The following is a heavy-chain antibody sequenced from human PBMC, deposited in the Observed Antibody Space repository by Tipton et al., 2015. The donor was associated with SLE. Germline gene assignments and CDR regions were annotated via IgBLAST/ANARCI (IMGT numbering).Heavy chain of an antibody. J-gene: IGHJ5*02. D-gene: IGHD1-26*01. CDR1: GGSISSRNW. V-gene: IGHV4-4*02. Sequence: SLRLSCAVSGGSISSRNWWSWVRQSPGKGLEWIGEIYHRGTTNYNPSLKSRVTISVDTSNNQFSLKLNSVTAADTAVYYCARDRGWELQKYIWFDPWGRGTLVTVSS. CDR2: IYHRGTT. CDR3: ARDRGWELQKYIWFDP.